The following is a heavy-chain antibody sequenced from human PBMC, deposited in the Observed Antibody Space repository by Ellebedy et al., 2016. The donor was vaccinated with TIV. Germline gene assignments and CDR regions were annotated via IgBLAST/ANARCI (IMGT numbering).Heavy chain of an antibody. CDR3: ARERFTVYYYSGMDV. V-gene: IGHV4-61*01. CDR1: GGSVSSGSYY. CDR2: IYCSGST. J-gene: IGHJ6*02. D-gene: IGHD3-16*01. Sequence: SESLSLTCTVSGGSVSSGSYYWSWIRQPPGKGLEWIGYIYCSGSTNYNPSLKSRVTISVHTSKNQFSLKLSSVTAADTAVYYCARERFTVYYYSGMDVWGQGATVTVSS.